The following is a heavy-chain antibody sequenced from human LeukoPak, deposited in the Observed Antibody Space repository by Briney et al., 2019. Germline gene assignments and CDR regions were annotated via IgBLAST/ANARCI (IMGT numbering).Heavy chain of an antibody. CDR1: GYTFTTYS. V-gene: IGHV1-18*01. CDR2: ISAYNGKT. J-gene: IGHJ6*03. CDR3: ARWGWDYRNSYYYMDV. D-gene: IGHD4-11*01. Sequence: GASVKVSCKASGYTFTTYSISWVRQAPGQGLEWMGWISAYNGKTNFAQKLQGRVTMTTDTSTSTAYMELRSLRSDDTAVYYCARWGWDYRNSYYYMDVWGKGTTVTISS.